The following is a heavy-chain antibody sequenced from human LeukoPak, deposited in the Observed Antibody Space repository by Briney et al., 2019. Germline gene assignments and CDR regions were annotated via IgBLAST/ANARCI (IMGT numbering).Heavy chain of an antibody. CDR3: ARDRGAAADFDY. D-gene: IGHD6-13*01. Sequence: SETLSLTCTVSGGSISSGSYYWSWIRQPPGKGLEWIGYIYYSGSTNYNPSLKSRVTISVDTSKNQFSLKLSSVTAADTAVYYCARDRGAAADFDYWGQGTLVTVSS. CDR2: IYYSGST. CDR1: GGSISSGSYY. V-gene: IGHV4-61*01. J-gene: IGHJ4*02.